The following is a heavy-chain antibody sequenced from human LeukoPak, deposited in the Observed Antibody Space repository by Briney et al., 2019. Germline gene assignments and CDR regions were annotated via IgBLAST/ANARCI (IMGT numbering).Heavy chain of an antibody. V-gene: IGHV3-30*03. CDR1: GFTFSSYG. Sequence: GGSLRLSCAASGFTFSSYGMHWVRQAPGKGLEWVAVISYDGSNKYYADSVKGRFTISRDNSKNTLYLQMNSLRAEDTAVYYCARRTTVTLIDYWGQGTLVTVSS. J-gene: IGHJ4*02. CDR2: ISYDGSNK. D-gene: IGHD4-17*01. CDR3: ARRTTVTLIDY.